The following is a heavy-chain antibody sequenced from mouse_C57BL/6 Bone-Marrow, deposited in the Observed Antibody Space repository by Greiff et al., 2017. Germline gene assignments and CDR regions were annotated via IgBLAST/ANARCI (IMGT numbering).Heavy chain of an antibody. Sequence: QVQLQPGAELVMPGASVKLSCKASGYTFTSYWMHWVKQRPGQGLEWIGEIDPSDSYTNYNQKFKGKSTLTVDKSSSTAYMQLSSLTSEDSAVYYCAADGYYGFAYWGQGTLVTVSA. D-gene: IGHD2-3*01. J-gene: IGHJ3*01. CDR1: GYTFTSYW. CDR2: IDPSDSYT. V-gene: IGHV1-69*01. CDR3: AADGYYGFAY.